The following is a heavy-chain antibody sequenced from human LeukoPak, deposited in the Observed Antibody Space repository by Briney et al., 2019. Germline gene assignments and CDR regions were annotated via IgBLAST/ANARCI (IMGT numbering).Heavy chain of an antibody. D-gene: IGHD4-17*01. CDR1: GFTFSSYS. V-gene: IGHV3-21*01. CDR3: ARVGNDYGDYGVFDY. J-gene: IGHJ4*02. CDR2: ISSSSSYI. Sequence: PGGSLRLSCAASGFTFSSYSMNWVRQAPGKGLEWVSSISSSSSYIYYANSVKGRFTISRDNAKNSLYLQMNSLRAEDTAVYYCARVGNDYGDYGVFDYWGQGTLVTVSS.